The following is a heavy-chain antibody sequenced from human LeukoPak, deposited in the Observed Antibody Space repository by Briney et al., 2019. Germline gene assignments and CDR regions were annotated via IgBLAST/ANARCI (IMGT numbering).Heavy chain of an antibody. V-gene: IGHV4-4*09. J-gene: IGHJ5*02. D-gene: IGHD6-13*01. CDR3: ARHRVAAAGTRFGWFDH. CDR1: GGSISSYY. Sequence: SETLSLTCTVSGGSISSYYWSWIRQPPGKGLEWIGYIYTSGSTNYNPSLKSRVTISVDTSKNQFSLKLSSVTAADTAVYYCARHRVAAAGTRFGWFDHWGQGTLVTVSS. CDR2: IYTSGST.